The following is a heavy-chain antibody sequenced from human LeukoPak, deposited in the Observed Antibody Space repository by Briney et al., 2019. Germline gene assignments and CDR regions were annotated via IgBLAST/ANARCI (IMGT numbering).Heavy chain of an antibody. CDR3: ARGAAVTTIDY. D-gene: IGHD5-12*01. J-gene: IGHJ4*02. CDR2: IKPNSGGT. V-gene: IGHV1-2*07. CDR1: GYTFTGYY. Sequence: ASVKVSCKASGYTFTGYYMHWVRQAPGQGLEWIGWIKPNSGGTNYAYTFHVRVTMTRDTSINTAYMELTRLRSDDTAVYYCARGAAVTTIDYCGQGTLVTVSS.